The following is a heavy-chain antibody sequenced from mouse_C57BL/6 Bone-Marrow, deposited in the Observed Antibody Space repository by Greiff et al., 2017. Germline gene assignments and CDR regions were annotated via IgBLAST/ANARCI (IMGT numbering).Heavy chain of an antibody. CDR2: IYPGDGDP. J-gene: IGHJ2*01. CDR3: AMSVFSTFDY. D-gene: IGHD1-1*01. Sequence: VKLQQSGPELVKPGASVTISCKASGYAFSSSWMNWVKQRPGQGLEWIGRIYPGDGDPNYNGKFKGKATLTADKSSSTAYMQLSSLTSEDASVYFYAMSVFSTFDYWGQGTTLTVSS. V-gene: IGHV1-82*01. CDR1: GYAFSSSW.